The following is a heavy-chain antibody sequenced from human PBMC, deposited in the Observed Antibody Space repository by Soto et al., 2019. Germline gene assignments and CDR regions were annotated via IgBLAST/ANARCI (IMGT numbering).Heavy chain of an antibody. CDR2: IYYSGST. J-gene: IGHJ4*02. Sequence: ETLSLTCTVSGGSVSSGSYYWSWIRQPPGKGLEWIGYIYYSGSTNYNPSLKSRVTISVDTSKNQFSLKLSSVTAADTAVYYCARGSSGYYRDYWGQGTLVTVSS. D-gene: IGHD3-22*01. CDR3: ARGSSGYYRDY. V-gene: IGHV4-61*01. CDR1: GGSVSSGSYY.